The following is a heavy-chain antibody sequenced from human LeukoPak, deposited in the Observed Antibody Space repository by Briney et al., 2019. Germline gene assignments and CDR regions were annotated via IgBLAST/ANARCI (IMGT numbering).Heavy chain of an antibody. CDR2: MNPNSGST. CDR1: GYTFTSYD. D-gene: IGHD6-13*01. CDR3: ARLGISSWYYFDY. V-gene: IGHV1-8*01. J-gene: IGHJ4*02. Sequence: GASVKVSCKASGYTFTSYDINWVRQATGQGLEWMGWMNPNSGSTGYAQKFQGRVTMTRHTYIRTAYMELSSLRSEDTAVYYCARLGISSWYYFDYWGQGTLVTVSS.